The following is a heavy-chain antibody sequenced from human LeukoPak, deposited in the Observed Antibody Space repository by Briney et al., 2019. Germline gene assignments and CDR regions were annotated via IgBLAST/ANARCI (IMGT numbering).Heavy chain of an antibody. CDR2: IYYSGST. Sequence: SETLSLTCTVSGGSISSYYWSWIRQPPGKGLEWIGYIYYSGSTNYNPSLKSRVTISVDTSKNQFSLKLSSVTAADTAVYYCARGPIVGATRGMDVWGQGTTVTVSS. CDR3: ARGPIVGATRGMDV. CDR1: GGSISSYY. J-gene: IGHJ6*02. V-gene: IGHV4-59*12. D-gene: IGHD1-26*01.